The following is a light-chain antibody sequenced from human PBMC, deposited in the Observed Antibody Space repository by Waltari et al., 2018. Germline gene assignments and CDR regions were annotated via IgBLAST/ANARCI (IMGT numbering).Light chain of an antibody. CDR2: DVN. CDR3: SSYTSTTTPFV. CDR1: SSDIGRYNY. Sequence: QSALTQPASVSGSPGQSITISCTGTSSDIGRYNYLPWYQQHPGKALKLIIYDVNNRPSGISDRFSGSKSANTASLTISGLQVEDEADYFCSSYTSTTTPFVFGSGTKVTVL. V-gene: IGLV2-14*03. J-gene: IGLJ1*01.